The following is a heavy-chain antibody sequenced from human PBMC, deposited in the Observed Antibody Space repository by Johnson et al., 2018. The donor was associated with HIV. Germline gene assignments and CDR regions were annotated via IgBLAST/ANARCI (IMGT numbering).Heavy chain of an antibody. D-gene: IGHD3-22*01. CDR2: ISSSGSTI. J-gene: IGHJ3*02. Sequence: QMLLVESGGGLVQPGGSLRLSCEASGFSFSDYYMSWIRQAPGKGLEWVSYISSSGSTIYYADYVKGPFTISRDNAKNSLYLQMNSLRAEDTAVYYCAREYSSGYPDAFDIWGQGTMVTVSS. V-gene: IGHV3-11*04. CDR3: AREYSSGYPDAFDI. CDR1: GFSFSDYY.